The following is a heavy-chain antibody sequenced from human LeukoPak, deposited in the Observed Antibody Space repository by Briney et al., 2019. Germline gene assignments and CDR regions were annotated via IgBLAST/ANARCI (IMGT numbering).Heavy chain of an antibody. V-gene: IGHV3-11*01. D-gene: IGHD5-12*01. CDR3: ARAPVDIVATIGYYYGMDV. J-gene: IGHJ6*02. CDR2: ISSSGSTI. Sequence: GGSLRLYCAASGFTFSDYYMSWIRQAPGKGLEWVSYISSSGSTIYYADSVKGRFTISRDNAKNSLYLQMNSLRAEDTAVYYCARAPVDIVATIGYYYGMDVWGQGTTVTVSS. CDR1: GFTFSDYY.